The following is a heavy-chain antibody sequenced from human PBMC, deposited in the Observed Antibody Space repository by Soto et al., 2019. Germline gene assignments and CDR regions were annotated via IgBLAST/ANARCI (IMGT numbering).Heavy chain of an antibody. Sequence: PGGSLRLSCAAPGLTFSSYGMHWVRLAPGKGLEWVAVISYDGSNKYYADSVKGRFTISRDNSKNTLYLQMNSLRAEDTAVYYCAKDPRRYCSGGSCYVVDYWGQGTLVTVSS. J-gene: IGHJ4*02. CDR3: AKDPRRYCSGGSCYVVDY. CDR2: ISYDGSNK. CDR1: GLTFSSYG. V-gene: IGHV3-30*18. D-gene: IGHD2-15*01.